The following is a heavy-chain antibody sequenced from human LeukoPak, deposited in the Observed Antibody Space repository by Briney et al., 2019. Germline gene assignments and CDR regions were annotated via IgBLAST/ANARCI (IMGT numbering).Heavy chain of an antibody. Sequence: ASVKVSCKASGYTFTSYGISWVRQAPGQGLEWMGWISAYNGNTNYAQKLQGRVTMTTDTSTRTAYMELRSLRSDDTAVYYCARLRITIFGVALIFDYWGQGTPVTVSS. CDR2: ISAYNGNT. V-gene: IGHV1-18*01. CDR1: GYTFTSYG. D-gene: IGHD3-3*01. J-gene: IGHJ4*02. CDR3: ARLRITIFGVALIFDY.